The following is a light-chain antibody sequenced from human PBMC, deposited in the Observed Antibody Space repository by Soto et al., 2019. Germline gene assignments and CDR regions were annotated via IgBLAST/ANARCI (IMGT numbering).Light chain of an antibody. CDR2: GAS. V-gene: IGKV3D-20*02. Sequence: EIVLTQSPGTLSLSPGERATLSCRASQSVSSNYVAWYQQKAGQAPRLLIYGASRRATGIPDRFSGSGSGTDFTLTISRLEPEDFAVYYCQQRSNWLTFGGGTKVDIK. CDR3: QQRSNWLT. J-gene: IGKJ4*01. CDR1: QSVSSNY.